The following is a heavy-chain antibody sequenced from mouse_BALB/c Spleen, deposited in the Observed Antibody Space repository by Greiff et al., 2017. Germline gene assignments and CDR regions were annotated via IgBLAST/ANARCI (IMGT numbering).Heavy chain of an antibody. CDR3: ATITTVGEGY. J-gene: IGHJ2*01. Sequence: EVQLVESGPGLVKPSQSLSLTCTVTGYSITSDYAWNWIRQFPGNKLEWMGYISYSGSTSYNPSLKSRISITRDTSKNQFFLQLNSVTTEDTATYYCATITTVGEGYWGQGTTLTVSS. D-gene: IGHD1-1*01. V-gene: IGHV3-2*02. CDR1: GYSITSDYA. CDR2: ISYSGST.